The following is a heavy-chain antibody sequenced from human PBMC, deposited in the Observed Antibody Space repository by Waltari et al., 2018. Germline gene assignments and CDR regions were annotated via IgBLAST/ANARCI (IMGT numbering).Heavy chain of an antibody. Sequence: EVQLVQSGAAVKKPGESLKISCQGSGYSFTNYWIGWVRQMPGKGLELIGIIYPGDSDAKYRPSFQGQVTISADKSINTAYLQWSSLKASDTAMYYCARDVARDAFDMWGQGTRVTVSS. D-gene: IGHD5-12*01. J-gene: IGHJ3*02. V-gene: IGHV5-51*03. CDR2: IYPGDSDA. CDR3: ARDVARDAFDM. CDR1: GYSFTNYW.